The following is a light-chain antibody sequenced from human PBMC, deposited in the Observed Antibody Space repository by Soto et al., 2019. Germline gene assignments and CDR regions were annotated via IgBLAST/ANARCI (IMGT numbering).Light chain of an antibody. CDR1: SSNIGSHT. Sequence: QSVLTQPPSASGTPGQRVTISCSGSSSNIGSHTVNWYQQLPRTAPRLLIYNTYYRPSGVPDRFSGSKSGTSASLAISGLQSEDEADYYCAAWDDSLNGVVFGGGTKLTVL. J-gene: IGLJ2*01. CDR2: NTY. CDR3: AAWDDSLNGVV. V-gene: IGLV1-44*01.